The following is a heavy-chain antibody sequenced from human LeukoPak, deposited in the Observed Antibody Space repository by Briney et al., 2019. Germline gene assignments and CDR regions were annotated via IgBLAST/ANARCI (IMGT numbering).Heavy chain of an antibody. D-gene: IGHD1-26*01. Sequence: GGSLRLSCAASGFTFSSYAMSWVRQAPGKGLEWVSAISGSGGSTYYADSVKGRFTISRDNSKNTLYLQMNSLRAEDTAVYCCAKVVKGSIWLYYFDYWGQGTLVTVSS. CDR1: GFTFSSYA. CDR3: AKVVKGSIWLYYFDY. J-gene: IGHJ4*02. V-gene: IGHV3-23*01. CDR2: ISGSGGST.